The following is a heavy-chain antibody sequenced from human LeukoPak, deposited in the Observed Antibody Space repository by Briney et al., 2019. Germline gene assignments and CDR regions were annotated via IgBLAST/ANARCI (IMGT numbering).Heavy chain of an antibody. CDR1: GFTFSNYG. D-gene: IGHD3-16*01. J-gene: IGHJ3*02. V-gene: IGHV3-33*01. CDR3: ARDRGTDGGVQIKKGGALDI. CDR2: IWYDGSNK. Sequence: GGSLRLSCAASGFTFSNYGMHWVRQAPDKGLEWVTIIWYDGSNKYYADSVKGRFTISRDNSKNTVYLQMNSLRAEDTAVYYCARDRGTDGGVQIKKGGALDIWGQGTMVTVSS.